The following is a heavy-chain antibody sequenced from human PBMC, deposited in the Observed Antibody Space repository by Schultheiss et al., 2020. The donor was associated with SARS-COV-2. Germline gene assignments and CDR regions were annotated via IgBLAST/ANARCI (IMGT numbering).Heavy chain of an antibody. CDR3: VKVRSSGHYFMKATDY. D-gene: IGHD3-22*01. Sequence: GGSLRLSCAASGFTFSSYGMHWVRQAPGKGLEWVAVISYDGSNKYYADSVKGRFTISRDNAKNSLYLQMNSLRAEDTAVYYCVKVRSSGHYFMKATDYWGQGTLVTVSS. CDR1: GFTFSSYG. CDR2: ISYDGSNK. J-gene: IGHJ4*02. V-gene: IGHV3-30*12.